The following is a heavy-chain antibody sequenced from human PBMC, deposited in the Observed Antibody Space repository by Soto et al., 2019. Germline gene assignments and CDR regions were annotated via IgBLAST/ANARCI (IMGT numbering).Heavy chain of an antibody. V-gene: IGHV1-69*05. CDR3: VKDRDSNSWPSRDV. CDR2: IIPIFGTA. CDR1: GGTLSSSA. D-gene: IGHD3-22*01. Sequence: SVKVSCKASGGTLSSSAISWVRQAPGQGLEWMGGIIPIFGTANYAQKFQGRVIMTTDTSTSTAYMELRSLRSDDTAVYYCVKDRDSNSWPSRDVWGPGTTVTVSS. J-gene: IGHJ6*02.